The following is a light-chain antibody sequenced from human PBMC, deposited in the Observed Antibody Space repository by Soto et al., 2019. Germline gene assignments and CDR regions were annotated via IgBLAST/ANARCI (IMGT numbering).Light chain of an antibody. V-gene: IGLV2-14*01. Sequence: QSALTQPASVSGSPGQSITISCTGTSSDVGGYNYVSWYQQHPGKAPKLMIYDVSNRPSGVSNRFSGSKSGNTASLTISGLQSEDEADYYFSSYTSSSTLPEVFGTGTKLTVL. CDR1: SSDVGGYNY. CDR3: SSYTSSSTLPEV. J-gene: IGLJ1*01. CDR2: DVS.